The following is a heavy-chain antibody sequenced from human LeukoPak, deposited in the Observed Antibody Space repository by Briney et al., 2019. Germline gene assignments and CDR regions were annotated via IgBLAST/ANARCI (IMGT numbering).Heavy chain of an antibody. D-gene: IGHD5-18*01. CDR2: KYYSGST. J-gene: IGHJ4*02. CDR1: GVSINTCCYY. V-gene: IGHV4-61*01. CDR3: ARGRSYGFDFDS. Sequence: TSETLSLTCDVSGVSINTCCYYWTWIRQPPGKGLEWIGYKYYSGSTRYNSSLRSRLTISLDTSKNQFSLRLTSVTAADTAVYYCARGRSYGFDFDSWGPGTLVIVPS.